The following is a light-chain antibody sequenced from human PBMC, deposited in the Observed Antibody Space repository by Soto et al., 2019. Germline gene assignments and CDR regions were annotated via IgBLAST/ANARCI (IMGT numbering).Light chain of an antibody. J-gene: IGLJ3*02. Sequence: QSVLTQPASVSGSPGQSITISCTGTATDIGRSNIISWYQQYPGKAPKLMIYEVSQRPLGVSNRFSGSRSGRTASLTISGLQAEDEAEYYCCSYAGDNTWVFGGGTKLTVL. CDR2: EVS. CDR1: ATDIGRSNI. V-gene: IGLV2-23*02. CDR3: CSYAGDNTWV.